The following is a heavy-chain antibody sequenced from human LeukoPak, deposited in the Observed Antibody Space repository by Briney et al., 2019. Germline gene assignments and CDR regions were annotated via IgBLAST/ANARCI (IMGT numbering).Heavy chain of an antibody. J-gene: IGHJ4*02. CDR2: INPNIGST. V-gene: IGHV1-46*01. CDR1: GYTFTRNF. CDR3: ARDRGPRDGYHLDY. D-gene: IGHD5-24*01. Sequence: GASVKVSCKASGYTFTRNFMHWVRQAPGQGLEWMGIINPNIGSTGYAQKFQGRVTMTRDTSTSTVYMELRSLRSEDTAMYYCARDRGPRDGYHLDYWGQGTLVTVSS.